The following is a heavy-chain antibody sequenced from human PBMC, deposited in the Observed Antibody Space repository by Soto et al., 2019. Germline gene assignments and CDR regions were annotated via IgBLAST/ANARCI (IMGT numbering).Heavy chain of an antibody. CDR2: ISSSSTST. V-gene: IGHV3-48*01. Sequence: GGSLRLSCSGSGFTFSTFTMNWVRQAPGKGLEWVSFISSSSTSTYYADSVKGRFTISRDDAKNSLYLQMNSLRAEDTAIYYCARDRDTAMVPYFDYWGQGTLVTVSS. CDR1: GFTFSTFT. CDR3: ARDRDTAMVPYFDY. D-gene: IGHD5-18*01. J-gene: IGHJ4*02.